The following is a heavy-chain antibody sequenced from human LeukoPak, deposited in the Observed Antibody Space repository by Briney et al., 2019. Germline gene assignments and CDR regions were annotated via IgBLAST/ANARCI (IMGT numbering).Heavy chain of an antibody. V-gene: IGHV1-69*13. Sequence: SVKVSCKASGGTFSSHAISWVRQAPGQGLEWMGGIIPIFGTANYAQKFQGRVTITADESTSTAYMELSSLRSEGTAVYYCASQPGYGDAFDIWGQGTMVTVSS. CDR1: GGTFSSHA. CDR3: ASQPGYGDAFDI. CDR2: IIPIFGTA. D-gene: IGHD6-13*01. J-gene: IGHJ3*02.